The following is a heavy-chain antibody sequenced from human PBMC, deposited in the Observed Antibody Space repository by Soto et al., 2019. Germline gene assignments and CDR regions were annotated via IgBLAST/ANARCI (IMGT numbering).Heavy chain of an antibody. CDR2: IYWDDDK. Sequence: SGPTLVKPTQTLTLTCTFSGFSLSTSGVGVGWIRQPPGKALEWLALIYWDDDKRYSPSLKSRLTITKDTSKNQVVLTMTNMDPVDTATYYCALYTYYDFWSGYYGDINWFDPWGQGTLVTVSS. CDR3: ALYTYYDFWSGYYGDINWFDP. J-gene: IGHJ5*02. CDR1: GFSLSTSGVG. V-gene: IGHV2-5*02. D-gene: IGHD3-3*01.